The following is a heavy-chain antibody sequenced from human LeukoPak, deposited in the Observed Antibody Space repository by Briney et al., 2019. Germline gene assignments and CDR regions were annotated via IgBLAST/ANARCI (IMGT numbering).Heavy chain of an antibody. CDR2: IYYSGST. D-gene: IGHD6-13*01. Sequence: PSETLSLTCTVSGGSISSSSYYWGWIRQPPGKGLEWIGSIYYSGSTYYNPSLKRRVTISVDTSKNQFSLKLSSVTAADTAVYYCARQFRQQLVPGGSDYWGQGTLVTVSS. CDR1: GGSISSSSYY. V-gene: IGHV4-39*01. CDR3: ARQFRQQLVPGGSDY. J-gene: IGHJ4*02.